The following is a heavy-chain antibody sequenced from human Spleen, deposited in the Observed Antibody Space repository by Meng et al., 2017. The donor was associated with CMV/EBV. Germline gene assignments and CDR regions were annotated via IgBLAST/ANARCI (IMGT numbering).Heavy chain of an antibody. Sequence: SVKVSCKASGGTFSSYAINWVRQAPGQGLEWMGGIIPIPATRNYAQNFQGRVTITADKSTNTAYMELNSLRSEDTAVYYCARGYCSGGSCYRGLDYWGQGTLVTSPQ. CDR3: ARGYCSGGSCYRGLDY. V-gene: IGHV1-69*10. D-gene: IGHD2-15*01. CDR1: GGTFSSYA. J-gene: IGHJ4*02. CDR2: IIPIPATR.